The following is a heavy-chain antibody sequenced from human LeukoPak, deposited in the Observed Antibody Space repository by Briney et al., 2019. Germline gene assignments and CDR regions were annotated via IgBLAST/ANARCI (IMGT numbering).Heavy chain of an antibody. V-gene: IGHV3-23*01. CDR2: ISGSGGST. D-gene: IGHD6-13*01. CDR3: AREGIAAAGFTRYYYYDMDV. Sequence: TGGSLRLSCAASGFTFSSYAMSWVRQAPGKGLEWVSAISGSGGSTYYADSVKGRFTISRDNSKNTLYLQMNSLRAEDTAVYYCAREGIAAAGFTRYYYYDMDVWGQGTTVTVSS. J-gene: IGHJ6*02. CDR1: GFTFSSYA.